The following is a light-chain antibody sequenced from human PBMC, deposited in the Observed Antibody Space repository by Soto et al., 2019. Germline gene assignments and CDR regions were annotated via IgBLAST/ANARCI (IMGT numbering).Light chain of an antibody. CDR3: QQYYDWPIT. CDR2: GAS. CDR1: QSISSL. Sequence: DIVLTQSPATLSVSPGERATLSCRASQSISSLLAWYQQKPGQAPRLLIYGASTRATGIPARFSGSGSGADFTLTISSLQSEDFAVYYCQQYYDWPITFGQGTKVDIK. V-gene: IGKV3-15*01. J-gene: IGKJ1*01.